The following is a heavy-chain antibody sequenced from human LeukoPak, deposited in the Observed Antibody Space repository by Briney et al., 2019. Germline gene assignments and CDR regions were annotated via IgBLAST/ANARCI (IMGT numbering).Heavy chain of an antibody. J-gene: IGHJ3*02. CDR2: ISYDGSSK. CDR1: GFTFSSYG. CDR3: AKGSRKGYYYGSGSYLDAFDI. Sequence: PGGSLRLSCAASGFTFSSYGMHWVRQAPGKGLEWVALISYDGSSKYYADSVKGRFTVSRDNSKNTLYLQMNNLRAEDTAVYYCAKGSRKGYYYGSGSYLDAFDIWGQGTMVTVSP. D-gene: IGHD3-10*01. V-gene: IGHV3-30*18.